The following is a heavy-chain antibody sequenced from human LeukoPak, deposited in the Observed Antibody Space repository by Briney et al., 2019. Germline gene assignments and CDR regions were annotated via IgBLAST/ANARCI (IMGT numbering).Heavy chain of an antibody. J-gene: IGHJ4*02. Sequence: PGGSLRLSCAASGFTFSSYAMSWVRQAPGKGLEWIGEINHSGSTNYNPSLKSRVTISVDTSKNQFSLKLSSVTAADTAVYYCARLVRGVIDYWGQGTLVTVSS. D-gene: IGHD3-10*01. CDR2: INHSGST. CDR1: GFTFSSYA. V-gene: IGHV4-34*01. CDR3: ARLVRGVIDY.